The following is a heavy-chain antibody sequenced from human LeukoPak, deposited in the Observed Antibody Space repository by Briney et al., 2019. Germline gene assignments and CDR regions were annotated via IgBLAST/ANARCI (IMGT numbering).Heavy chain of an antibody. V-gene: IGHV1-69*05. J-gene: IGHJ5*02. CDR2: IIPIFGTA. Sequence: SVKVSCKASGGTFSSYAISWVRQAPGQGLEWMGGIIPIFGTANYAQKFQGRVTITTDESTSTAYMELSSLRSEDTAVYYCARVAPRRHDILTGYYNGWFDPWGQGTLVTVSS. D-gene: IGHD3-9*01. CDR3: ARVAPRRHDILTGYYNGWFDP. CDR1: GGTFSSYA.